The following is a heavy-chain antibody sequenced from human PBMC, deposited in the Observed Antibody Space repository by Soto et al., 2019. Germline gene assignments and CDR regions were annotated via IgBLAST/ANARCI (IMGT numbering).Heavy chain of an antibody. CDR2: INAANGDT. CDR1: GYTFTSYG. CDR3: VRRHVSGTVIDWFDP. D-gene: IGHD1-7*01. Sequence: ASVKVSCKASGYTFTSYGIPWVRQAPVQRLEWMVCINAANGDTKSSPKFQGRVTITRDTYASTAYMELSSLRSEDTAVYYCVRRHVSGTVIDWFDPWGQGTLVTVSS. J-gene: IGHJ5*02. V-gene: IGHV1-3*01.